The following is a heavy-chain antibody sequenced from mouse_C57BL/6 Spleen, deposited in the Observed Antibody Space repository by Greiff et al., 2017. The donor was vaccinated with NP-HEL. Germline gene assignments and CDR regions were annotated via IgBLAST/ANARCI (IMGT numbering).Heavy chain of an antibody. Sequence: VQLQQSGAELVRPGSSVKLSCKASGYTFTSYWMHWVKQRPIQGLEWIGNIDPSDSETHYNQKFKDKATLTVDKSSSTAYMQLSSLTSEDSAVYYCARPYYYGSSSLYFDYWGQGTTLTVSS. CDR2: IDPSDSET. V-gene: IGHV1-52*01. D-gene: IGHD1-1*01. CDR3: ARPYYYGSSSLYFDY. CDR1: GYTFTSYW. J-gene: IGHJ2*01.